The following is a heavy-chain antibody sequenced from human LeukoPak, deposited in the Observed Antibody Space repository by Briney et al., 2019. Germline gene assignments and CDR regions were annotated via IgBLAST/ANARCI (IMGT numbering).Heavy chain of an antibody. Sequence: SVKVSCKASGGTFSSYAISWVRQAPGQGLEWMGGIIPIFGTANYAQRFQGRVTITADESTSTAYMELSSLRSEDTAVYYCARPQCCIDDAFDIWGQGTMVTVSS. CDR3: ARPQCCIDDAFDI. CDR2: IIPIFGTA. CDR1: GGTFSSYA. J-gene: IGHJ3*02. V-gene: IGHV1-69*01. D-gene: IGHD2-8*02.